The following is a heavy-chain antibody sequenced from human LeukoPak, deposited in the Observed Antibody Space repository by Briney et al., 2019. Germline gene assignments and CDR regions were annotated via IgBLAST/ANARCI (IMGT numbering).Heavy chain of an antibody. CDR2: INQSGST. Sequence: PSETLSLTCAVFGGSFSGNYWSWIRQSPGKGLEWIGEINQSGSTNYSPSLKSRVTISVETSKNQFSLKLSSVTAADTAVYYCARGPTIIYYEGSGYYIFDSWGQGTLVTVSS. D-gene: IGHD3-22*01. CDR1: GGSFSGNY. J-gene: IGHJ4*02. CDR3: ARGPTIIYYEGSGYYIFDS. V-gene: IGHV4-34*01.